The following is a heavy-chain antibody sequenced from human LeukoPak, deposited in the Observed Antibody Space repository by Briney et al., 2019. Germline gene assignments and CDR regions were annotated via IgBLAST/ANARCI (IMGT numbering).Heavy chain of an antibody. CDR1: GYSIGSGYF. V-gene: IGHV4-38-2*02. D-gene: IGHD7-27*01. CDR3: ARAGGTEKTVHWGAFDF. Sequence: SETLSLTCSVSGYSIGSGYFWGRLRQSPGKGLQWIANIFHNGDKYFTPSLTGRVTISVDTSKNQFSLRLDSVTAADTAIYYCARAGGTEKTVHWGAFDFWGQGSPVVVSS. CDR2: IFHNGDK. J-gene: IGHJ3*01.